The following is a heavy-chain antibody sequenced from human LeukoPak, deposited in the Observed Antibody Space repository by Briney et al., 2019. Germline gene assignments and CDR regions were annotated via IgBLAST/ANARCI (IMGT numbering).Heavy chain of an antibody. J-gene: IGHJ4*02. Sequence: GGSLRLSCADSGSNFEDYGMSWVRQAPGKGLEWVASIKEDGSVTFYADSLKSRITISRDNAQNSLYLQMNSLRTEDTAVYYCTRNEVWGQGTLVTVSS. CDR2: IKEDGSVT. CDR3: TRNEV. CDR1: GSNFEDYG. V-gene: IGHV3-7*01.